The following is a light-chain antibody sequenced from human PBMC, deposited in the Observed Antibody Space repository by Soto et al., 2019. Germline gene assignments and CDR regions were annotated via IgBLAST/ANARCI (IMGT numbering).Light chain of an antibody. CDR1: QRISTSY. V-gene: IGKV3-20*01. J-gene: IGKJ3*01. CDR3: QQYGDSPFT. CDR2: GTS. Sequence: EILLTQSPGTLSLSAGERATLSRRASQRISTSYLAWYQQKPGRAPRVLVYGTSTRATGIPSRFSGSGSGTDFTLTISRLEPEDFAVYYCQQYGDSPFTFGPGTKVDIK.